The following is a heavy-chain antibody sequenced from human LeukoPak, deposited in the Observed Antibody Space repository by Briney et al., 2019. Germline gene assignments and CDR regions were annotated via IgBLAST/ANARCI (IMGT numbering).Heavy chain of an antibody. CDR1: GDSITGYY. D-gene: IGHD3-16*01. CDR3: ARWGSGTSPFDD. V-gene: IGHV4-39*07. J-gene: IGHJ4*02. Sequence: SETLSLTCTVSGDSITGYYWGWIRQPPGKGVEWIGNIYYTGNTYYNASLKSRVTISVDTSKNQFSLKLSSVTAADTAVYFCARWGSGTSPFDDWGQGTLVTVSS. CDR2: IYYTGNT.